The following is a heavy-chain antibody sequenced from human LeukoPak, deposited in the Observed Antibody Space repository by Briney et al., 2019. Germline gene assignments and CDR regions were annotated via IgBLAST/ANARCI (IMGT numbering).Heavy chain of an antibody. Sequence: GGSLRLSCAGSGFSFSGYWINWVRQAPGRGLEWVASINLDGSEKYSVDSVKGRFTISRDNAKNSLYMQMHSLRAEDTAVYYCARDNWGFDIWGQGTMVTVSS. J-gene: IGHJ3*02. CDR2: INLDGSEK. V-gene: IGHV3-7*04. D-gene: IGHD7-27*01. CDR3: ARDNWGFDI. CDR1: GFSFSGYW.